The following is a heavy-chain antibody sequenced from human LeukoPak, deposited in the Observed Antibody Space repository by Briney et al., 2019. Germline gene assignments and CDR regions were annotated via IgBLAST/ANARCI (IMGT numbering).Heavy chain of an antibody. CDR3: TASMEVSTYFDY. CDR2: IKSKTDGGTT. J-gene: IGHJ4*02. V-gene: IGHV3-15*01. CDR1: GFTFSHAW. D-gene: IGHD5/OR15-5a*01. Sequence: GGSLRLSCAASGFTFSHAWMNWVRQAPGKGLEWVGRIKSKTDGGTTDYAAPVKGRFTISRDDSKNTLYLQMNSLKTEDTAVYYCTASMEVSTYFDYRGQGTLVTVSS.